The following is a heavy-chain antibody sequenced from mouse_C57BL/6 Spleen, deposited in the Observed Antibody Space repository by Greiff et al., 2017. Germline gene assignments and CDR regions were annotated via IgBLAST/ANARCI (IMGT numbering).Heavy chain of an antibody. CDR1: GYTFTDYE. CDR2: IDPETGGT. J-gene: IGHJ2*01. V-gene: IGHV1-15*01. CDR3: TRSENYFDY. Sequence: VQLQESGAELVRPGASVTLSCKASGYTFTDYEMHWVKQTPVHGLEWIGAIDPETGGTAYNQKFKGKAILTADKSSSTAYMELRSLTSEDSAVYYCTRSENYFDYWGQGTTLTVSS.